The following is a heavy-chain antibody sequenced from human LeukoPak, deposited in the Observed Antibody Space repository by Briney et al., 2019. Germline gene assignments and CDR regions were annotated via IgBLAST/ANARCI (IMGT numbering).Heavy chain of an antibody. CDR1: GYTFTSYG. Sequence: ASVKVSCKASGYTFTSYGISWVRQAPGQGLEWMGGIIPIFGTANYAQKFQGRVTITADKSTSTAYMELSSLRSEDTAVYYCARGIRYSSSWYIWFDPWGQGTLVTVSS. D-gene: IGHD6-13*01. J-gene: IGHJ5*02. CDR3: ARGIRYSSSWYIWFDP. V-gene: IGHV1-69*06. CDR2: IIPIFGTA.